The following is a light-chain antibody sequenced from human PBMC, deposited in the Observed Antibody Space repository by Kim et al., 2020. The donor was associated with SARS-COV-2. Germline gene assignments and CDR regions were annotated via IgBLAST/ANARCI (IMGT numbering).Light chain of an antibody. CDR2: DNN. J-gene: IGLJ2*01. CDR1: SSNLVNNY. V-gene: IGLV1-51*01. Sequence: GRKVIISCSGSSSNLVNNYVSWYQQLPGTAPKLLIYDNNKRPSGIPDRFSGSKSGTSATLGITGLQTGDEADYYCGTWDSSLSAVVFGGGTQLTVL. CDR3: GTWDSSLSAVV.